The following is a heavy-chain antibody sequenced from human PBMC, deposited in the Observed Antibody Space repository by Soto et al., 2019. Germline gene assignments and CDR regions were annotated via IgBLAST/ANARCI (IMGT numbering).Heavy chain of an antibody. D-gene: IGHD1-1*01. CDR2: ISAQNGNT. CDR1: GYIFTTYG. V-gene: IGHV1-18*01. J-gene: IGHJ4*02. CDR3: ARGRYGDY. Sequence: QVHLVQSGAEVKKPGDSVKVSCKGSGYIFTTYGITWVRKAPGEGLEWMGWISAQNGNTNYAQKLQGRVTVTRDTSTSTAYMGLRNLRSDGTAVYYCARGRYGDYWGQGALVPVSS.